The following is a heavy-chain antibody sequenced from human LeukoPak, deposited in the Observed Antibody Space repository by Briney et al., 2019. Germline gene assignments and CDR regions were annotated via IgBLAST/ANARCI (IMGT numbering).Heavy chain of an antibody. V-gene: IGHV3-53*01. CDR3: ARGAGYNYPYYFDY. CDR1: GFTVSSNY. J-gene: IGHJ4*02. CDR2: IYGGGNI. D-gene: IGHD5-24*01. Sequence: GGSLRLSCAASGFTVSSNYMNWVSQAPGKGLEWVSVIYGGGNIYYADSVKGRFTISRDNSKNTLYLQMNSLRAEDTAVYYCARGAGYNYPYYFDYWGQGTLVTVSS.